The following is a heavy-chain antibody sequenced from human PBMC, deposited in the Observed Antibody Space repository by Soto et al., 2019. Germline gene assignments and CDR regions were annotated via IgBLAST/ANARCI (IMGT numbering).Heavy chain of an antibody. CDR2: ITSSGTSI. V-gene: IGHV3-11*01. CDR1: GFTSSDYY. CDR3: DIDKGQTVRADVY. J-gene: IGHJ4*01. Sequence: PGWSLRLSCSASGFTSSDYYMSWIRQAPGKGLEWVSYITSSGTSIYYADSVKGRFTISRDNAKNSLFLQMNSLRAEDTAVYYLDIDKGQTVRADVYWCPGNLV. D-gene: IGHD2-2*03.